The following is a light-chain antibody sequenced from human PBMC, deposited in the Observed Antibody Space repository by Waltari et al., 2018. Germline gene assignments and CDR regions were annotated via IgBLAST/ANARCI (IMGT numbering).Light chain of an antibody. V-gene: IGLV1-44*01. Sequence: QSILTQPPSVSGTPGQRVPISCYGSNSNIGGNSVNWYQQLPGTAPKLPIYNDNQGPSGVPDRFSASKSGTSATLAITGLQSEDEADYYCAVWDDSLGGVFGGGTKLTVL. CDR3: AVWDDSLGGV. CDR2: NDN. CDR1: NSNIGGNS. J-gene: IGLJ3*02.